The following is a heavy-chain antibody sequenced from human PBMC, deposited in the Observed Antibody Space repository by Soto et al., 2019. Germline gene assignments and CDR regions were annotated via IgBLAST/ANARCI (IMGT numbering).Heavy chain of an antibody. CDR3: ARTPYYYGWGSYLDY. CDR1: GGSISSYY. J-gene: IGHJ4*02. Sequence: PSETLSLTCTVSGGSISSYYWSWIRQPPGKGLEWIGYIYDSGSTNYNPSLKSRVTISVDTSKNQFSLKLSSVTAADTALYYCARTPYYYGWGSYLDYWGQGTLATVS. D-gene: IGHD3-10*01. V-gene: IGHV4-59*01. CDR2: IYDSGST.